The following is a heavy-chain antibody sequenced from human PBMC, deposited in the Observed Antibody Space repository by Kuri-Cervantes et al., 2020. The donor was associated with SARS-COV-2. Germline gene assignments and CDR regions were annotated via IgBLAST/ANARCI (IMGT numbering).Heavy chain of an antibody. V-gene: IGHV3-73*01. Sequence: GGSLRLSCAASGFTFSSYAMHWVRQASGKGLEWVGRVRGKANSYATAYAASVKGRFTISRDDSKNMAYLQMNSLKTEDTAVYYCTTLIDYWGQGALVTVSS. J-gene: IGHJ4*02. CDR2: VRGKANSYAT. CDR1: GFTFSSYA. CDR3: TTLIDY.